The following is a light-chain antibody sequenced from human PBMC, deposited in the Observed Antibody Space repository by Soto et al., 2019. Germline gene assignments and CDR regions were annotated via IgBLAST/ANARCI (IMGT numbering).Light chain of an antibody. CDR1: QGISSY. CDR3: QQYYSYPWT. J-gene: IGKJ1*01. CDR2: AAS. Sequence: IQLSQSPSSLSASVGDRVTITCRASQGISSYLAWYQQKPGKAPKVLIYAASTLHSGVPSRFSGSGSGTDFTLTISCLQSEDFATYYCQQYYSYPWTFGQGTKVDIK. V-gene: IGKV1-9*01.